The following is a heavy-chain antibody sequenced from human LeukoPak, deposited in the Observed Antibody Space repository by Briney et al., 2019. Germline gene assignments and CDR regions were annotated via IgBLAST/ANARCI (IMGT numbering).Heavy chain of an antibody. CDR2: ISSSSSYI. Sequence: PGGSLRLSCAASGITFSSYSMNWVRQAPGKGLEWVSSISSSSSYIYYADSVKGRFTISRDNAKNSLYLQMNSLRAEDTAVYYCARDDTSTLAYCGGDCRTFDYWGQGTLVTVSS. J-gene: IGHJ4*02. CDR1: GITFSSYS. V-gene: IGHV3-21*01. CDR3: ARDDTSTLAYCGGDCRTFDY. D-gene: IGHD2-21*02.